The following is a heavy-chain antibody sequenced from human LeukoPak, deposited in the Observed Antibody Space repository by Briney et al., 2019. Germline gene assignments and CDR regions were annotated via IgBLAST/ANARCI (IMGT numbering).Heavy chain of an antibody. Sequence: KPSETLSLTCTVSGGSISSYYWSWIRQPPGKGLEWIGYIYYSGSTNYNPSLKSRVTISVDTSKNQISLKLSSVTAADTAVYYCARERSYYDNWFDPWGQGTLVTVSS. CDR3: ARERSYYDNWFDP. V-gene: IGHV4-59*01. J-gene: IGHJ5*02. D-gene: IGHD3-10*01. CDR2: IYYSGST. CDR1: GGSISSYY.